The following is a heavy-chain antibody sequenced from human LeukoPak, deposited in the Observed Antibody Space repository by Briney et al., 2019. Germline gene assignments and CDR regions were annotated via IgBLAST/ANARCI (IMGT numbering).Heavy chain of an antibody. CDR2: IYSGGTT. CDR3: ASSAYAMFDY. D-gene: IGHD2-8*01. V-gene: IGHV3-66*01. J-gene: IGHJ4*02. CDR1: RFIVSHHY. Sequence: PGGSLRLSCEASRFIVSHHYMNWVRQAPGKGLEWVSVIYSGGTTYYADSVKGRFTISRDNSKNTLYLQMNSLRAEDTAVYYCASSAYAMFDYWGQGTLVTVSS.